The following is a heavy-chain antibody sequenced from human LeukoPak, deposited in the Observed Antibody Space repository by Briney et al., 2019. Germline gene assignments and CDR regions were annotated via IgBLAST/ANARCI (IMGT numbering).Heavy chain of an antibody. CDR3: AREGVGSTYYLDS. J-gene: IGHJ4*02. D-gene: IGHD1-26*01. CDR2: INSKSSTI. V-gene: IGHV3-48*04. Sequence: GGSLRLSCAASGFTFSTYDFNWVRQAPGKGLEWVSYINSKSSTIYYADSVKGRFTISRDNAKNSLYLQMHSLRVEVTAVCYCAREGVGSTYYLDSWGQGTVVTVSS. CDR1: GFTFSTYD.